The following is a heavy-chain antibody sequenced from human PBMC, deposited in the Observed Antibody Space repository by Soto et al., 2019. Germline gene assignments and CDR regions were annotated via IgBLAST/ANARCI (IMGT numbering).Heavy chain of an antibody. V-gene: IGHV5-51*01. Sequence: GESLKISCKGSGYSFDNYWIGWVRQMPGKGLEWMAIIYPGDSDRRYSPSFQGQVTISADQSISTAYLQWSSLKASDTAIYYCVRYRSRDYYYGLDVWGQGTTVTVAS. CDR2: IYPGDSDR. CDR3: VRYRSRDYYYGLDV. D-gene: IGHD1-26*01. CDR1: GYSFDNYW. J-gene: IGHJ6*02.